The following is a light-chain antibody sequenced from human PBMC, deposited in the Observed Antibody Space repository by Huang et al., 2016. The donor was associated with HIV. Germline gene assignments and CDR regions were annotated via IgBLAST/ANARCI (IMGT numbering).Light chain of an antibody. CDR2: DAS. Sequence: EVVLTQSPATLYLSPGERATLSCRASQSISRYLSWYQHKPGQAPRLLMYDASNRATGIPARFSCSGSGTDFTLTISSLEPEDFAVYYCQQRSNWPPTTFGKGTKVEIK. J-gene: IGKJ1*01. V-gene: IGKV3-11*01. CDR1: QSISRY. CDR3: QQRSNWPPTT.